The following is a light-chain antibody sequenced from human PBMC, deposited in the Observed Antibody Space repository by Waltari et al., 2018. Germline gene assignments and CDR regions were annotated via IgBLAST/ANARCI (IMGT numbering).Light chain of an antibody. CDR1: ATIKSN. J-gene: IGKJ4*01. CDR2: GIS. V-gene: IGKV3-15*01. Sequence: EIVMRQSPATLFVSPGERATLSCRSSATIKSNLLAWYQQKPGQAPRLLIYGISTRATGIPARFSGSGSGTEFTLTISSLQSEDFAVYYCQQHSSWPLTFGGGTKVEIK. CDR3: QQHSSWPLT.